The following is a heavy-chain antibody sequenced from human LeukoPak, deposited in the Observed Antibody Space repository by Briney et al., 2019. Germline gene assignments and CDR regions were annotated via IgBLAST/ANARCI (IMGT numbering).Heavy chain of an antibody. V-gene: IGHV1-2*02. CDR3: ARPYGSGRRAAFDI. Sequence: ASVKVSCKASGNTFTDYYLHWVRQAPGQSLEWMGWINPKSGGTNYAQKFQGRVTMIRDTSISTAYMELTRLRTDDTAVYYCARPYGSGRRAAFDIWGQGTLVSVSS. J-gene: IGHJ3*02. CDR1: GNTFTDYY. CDR2: INPKSGGT. D-gene: IGHD3-10*01.